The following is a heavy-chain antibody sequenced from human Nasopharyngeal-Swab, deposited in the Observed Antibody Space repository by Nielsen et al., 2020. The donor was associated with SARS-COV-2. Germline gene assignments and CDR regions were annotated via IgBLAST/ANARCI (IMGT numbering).Heavy chain of an antibody. CDR1: GFTFSSYG. CDR2: IWYDGSNK. V-gene: IGHV3-33*01. J-gene: IGHJ4*02. D-gene: IGHD3-10*01. CDR3: ATQITMVRERILDY. Sequence: GESLKISCAASGFTFSSYGMHWVRQAPGKGLEWVAVIWYDGSNKYYADSVKGRFTISRDNSKNTLYLQMNSLRAEDTAVYYCATQITMVRERILDYWGQGTLVTVSS.